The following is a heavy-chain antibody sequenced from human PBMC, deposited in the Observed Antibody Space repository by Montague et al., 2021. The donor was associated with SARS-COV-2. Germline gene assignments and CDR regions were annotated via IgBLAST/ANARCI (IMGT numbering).Heavy chain of an antibody. Sequence: SETLSLTCTVSGGSLSSYYYNWVRQPQSQGKGLVSKVSISYATRTNPNPTLRSRVSFSRDTSKYHLSLSLNSVTAADTSVYVCASQLPPYCSTNKCYHYYLDVWGQGTLVTVSS. J-gene: IGHJ6*03. CDR2: ISYATRT. D-gene: IGHD2-2*01. CDR3: ASQLPPYCSTNKCYHYYLDV. CDR1: GGSLSSYYYN. V-gene: IGHV4-39*02.